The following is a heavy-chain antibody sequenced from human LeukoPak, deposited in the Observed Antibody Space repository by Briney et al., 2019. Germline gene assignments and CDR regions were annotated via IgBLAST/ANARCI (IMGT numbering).Heavy chain of an antibody. J-gene: IGHJ4*02. V-gene: IGHV3-33*06. CDR2: IWYDGSNK. D-gene: IGHD3-22*01. CDR3: AKGRTYYYDSSGYYSLDY. CDR1: GFTFSSYG. Sequence: HPGGSLRLSCAASGFTFSSYGMHWVRQAPGKGLEWVAVIWYDGSNKYYADSVKGRFTISRDNPKNTLYLQMNSLRAEDTAVYYCAKGRTYYYDSSGYYSLDYWGQGTLVTVSP.